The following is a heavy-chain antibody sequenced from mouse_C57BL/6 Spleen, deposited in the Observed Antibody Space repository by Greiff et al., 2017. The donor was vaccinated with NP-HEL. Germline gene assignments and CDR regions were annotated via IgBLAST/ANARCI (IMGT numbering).Heavy chain of an antibody. V-gene: IGHV14-4*01. CDR1: GFNSKDDY. Sequence: EVQLQQSGAELVRPGASVKLSCTASGFNSKDDYMHGGKERNEEGREWIGWIDPENGDTEYASKFQGKATITADTSSNTAYLQLSSLTSEDTAVYYCTTESRGAWFAYWGQGTLVTVSA. J-gene: IGHJ3*01. CDR2: IDPENGDT. D-gene: IGHD1-1*01. CDR3: TTESRGAWFAY.